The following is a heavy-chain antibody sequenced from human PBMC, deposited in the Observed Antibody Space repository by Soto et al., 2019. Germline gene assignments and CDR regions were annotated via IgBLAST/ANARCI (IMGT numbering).Heavy chain of an antibody. CDR2: INPSGGST. CDR3: ARGAIAAAIDYYYYYYMDV. Sequence: GASVKVSCKASGYTFTSYYMHWVRQAPGQGLEWMGIINPSGGSTSYAQKFQGRVTMTRDTSTSTVYMELSSLRSEDTAVYYCARGAIAAAIDYYYYYYMDVWGKGTTVTVSS. V-gene: IGHV1-46*03. J-gene: IGHJ6*03. D-gene: IGHD6-13*01. CDR1: GYTFTSYY.